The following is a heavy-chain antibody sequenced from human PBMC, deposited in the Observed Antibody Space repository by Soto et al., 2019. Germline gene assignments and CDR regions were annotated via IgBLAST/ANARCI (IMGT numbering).Heavy chain of an antibody. CDR1: GGTFSSYA. D-gene: IGHD2-2*01. V-gene: IGHV1-69*13. J-gene: IGHJ4*02. Sequence: SVKVSCKVSGGTFSSYAISWVRQAPGQGLEWMGGIIPIFGTANYAQKFQGRVTITADESTSTAYMELSSLRSEDTAVYYCAREMTYCSSTSCRLFDYWGQGTLVTVSS. CDR2: IIPIFGTA. CDR3: AREMTYCSSTSCRLFDY.